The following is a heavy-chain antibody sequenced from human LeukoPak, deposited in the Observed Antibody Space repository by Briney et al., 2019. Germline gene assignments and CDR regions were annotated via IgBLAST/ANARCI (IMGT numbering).Heavy chain of an antibody. CDR3: ARTGDCGGDCSDY. CDR1: GGSISSGGYY. J-gene: IGHJ4*02. D-gene: IGHD2-21*01. V-gene: IGHV4-31*03. CDR2: IYYSGST. Sequence: PSQTLSLTCTVSGGSISSGGYYCSWIRQHPGKGLEWIGYIYYSGSTYYNPSLKSRVTISVDTSKNQFSLKLSSVTAADTAVYYCARTGDCGGDCSDYWGQGTLVTVSS.